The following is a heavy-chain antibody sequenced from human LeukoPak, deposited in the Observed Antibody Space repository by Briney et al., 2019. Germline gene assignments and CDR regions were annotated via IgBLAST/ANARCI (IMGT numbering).Heavy chain of an antibody. CDR2: INPNTGNP. V-gene: IGHV7-4-1*02. Sequence: ASVKVSCKASGYTFTRYAINWLRQAPGQGLEWMGWINPNTGNPTYAQAFTGRFVFSLDTSVSTAYLQISSLNTEDTAVYYCAIDQPVAGVSNFDSWGQGTLVTVSS. J-gene: IGHJ4*02. D-gene: IGHD6-19*01. CDR1: GYTFTRYA. CDR3: AIDQPVAGVSNFDS.